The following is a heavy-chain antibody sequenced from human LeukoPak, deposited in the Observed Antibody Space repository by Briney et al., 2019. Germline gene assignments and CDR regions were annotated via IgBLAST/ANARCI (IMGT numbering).Heavy chain of an antibody. Sequence: TGGSLRLSCAASGFSFGAYGIHWVRQAPGKGREWVAFIRSDGTTKYYADSVQARFTISRDNSKNTLYLQMNSLRAEDTAVYYCAREGGDYYDSSGYYKGYSYFDYWGQGTLVTVSS. V-gene: IGHV3-30*02. CDR3: AREGGDYYDSSGYYKGYSYFDY. CDR1: GFSFGAYG. CDR2: IRSDGTTK. J-gene: IGHJ4*02. D-gene: IGHD3-22*01.